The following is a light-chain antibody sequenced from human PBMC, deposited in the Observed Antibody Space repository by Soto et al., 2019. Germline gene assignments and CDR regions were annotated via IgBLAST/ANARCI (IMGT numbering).Light chain of an antibody. V-gene: IGKV3-20*01. CDR3: HQYCISPGGT. Sequence: EIVLTQSPGTLSLSPGERATLSCRASQSVSSSYLAWYQQKPGQAPRLLIYGASSRATGIPDRFSGSGSGTDFTLTISRLEPEDFAVYYCHQYCISPGGTFGQGTKLEIK. CDR2: GAS. J-gene: IGKJ2*01. CDR1: QSVSSSY.